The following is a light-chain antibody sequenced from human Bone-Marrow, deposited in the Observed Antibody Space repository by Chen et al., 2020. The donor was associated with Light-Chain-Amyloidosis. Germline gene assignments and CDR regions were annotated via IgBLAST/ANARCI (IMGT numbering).Light chain of an antibody. CDR3: QQYNNWPPWT. V-gene: IGKV3-15*01. CDR2: GAS. Sequence: EILMTQSPATLSVSPGERATLSCRASQSVSSNLAWYQQKPGQAPRLIIYGASTRATGIPARFSGSGSETEFTLTISSLQSEDFAVYYCQQYNNWPPWTFGQGTKVEIK. CDR1: QSVSSN. J-gene: IGKJ1*01.